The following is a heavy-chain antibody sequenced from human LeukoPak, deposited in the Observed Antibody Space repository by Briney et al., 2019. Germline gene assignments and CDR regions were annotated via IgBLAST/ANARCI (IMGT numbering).Heavy chain of an antibody. J-gene: IGHJ5*02. V-gene: IGHV3-23*01. CDR1: GFTFSSYG. CDR3: AKHGASGGWFDP. D-gene: IGHD3-10*01. Sequence: GGSLRLSCEASGFTFSSYGMSWVRQAPTKGLEGVSAISGSGGNTYYADSVKGRFTISRDNSKNTLYLQMNSLRAEDTAVYYCAKHGASGGWFDPWGQGTLVTVSS. CDR2: ISGSGGNT.